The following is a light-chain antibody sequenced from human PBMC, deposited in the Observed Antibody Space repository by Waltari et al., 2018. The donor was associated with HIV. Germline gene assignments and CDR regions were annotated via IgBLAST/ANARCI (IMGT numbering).Light chain of an antibody. CDR3: GAWDSSLSARGVV. J-gene: IGLJ2*01. V-gene: IGLV1-51*02. CDR1: NSNVGSNY. Sequence: VLTQPPSVSASPGQKVSIACSGGNSNVGSNYVSSSLQLPGTAPKLIIYEDHKRPSGIPDRFSASKSGTSATLDIAGLQTGDEADYYCGAWDSSLSARGVVFGGGTKLTVL. CDR2: EDH.